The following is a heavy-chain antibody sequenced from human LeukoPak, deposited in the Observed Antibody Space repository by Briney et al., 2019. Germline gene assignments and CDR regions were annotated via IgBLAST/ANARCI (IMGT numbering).Heavy chain of an antibody. CDR2: INSDGSST. CDR1: GFTFSSYW. Sequence: HPGGSLRLSCAASGFTFSSYWMHWVRQAPGKGLVWVSRINSDGSSTSYADSVKGRFTISRDNAKNTLYLQMNSLRAEDTAVYYYAKDRSPGTAAGTEYFQHWGQGTLVTVSS. V-gene: IGHV3-74*01. CDR3: AKDRSPGTAAGTEYFQH. J-gene: IGHJ1*01. D-gene: IGHD6-13*01.